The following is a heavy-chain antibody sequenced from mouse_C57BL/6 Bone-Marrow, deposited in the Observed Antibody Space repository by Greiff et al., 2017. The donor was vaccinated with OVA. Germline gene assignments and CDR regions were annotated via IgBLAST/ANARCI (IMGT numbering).Heavy chain of an antibody. CDR3: TTYITTVVAPYAMDY. CDR2: IDPENGDT. D-gene: IGHD1-1*01. CDR1: GFNIKDDY. V-gene: IGHV14-4*01. Sequence: EVQLQQSGAELVRPGASVKLSCTASGFNIKDDYMHWVKQRPEQGLAWIGWIDPENGDTEYASKFQGKATITADTSSNTAYLQLSSLTSEDTAVYYCTTYITTVVAPYAMDYWGQGTSVTVSS. J-gene: IGHJ4*01.